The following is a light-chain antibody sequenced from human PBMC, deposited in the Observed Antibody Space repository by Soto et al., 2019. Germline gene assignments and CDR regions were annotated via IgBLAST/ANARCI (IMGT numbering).Light chain of an antibody. V-gene: IGKV3-11*01. Sequence: EIVLTQSPATLSLSPGDRATLACRANQSVSTYLAWYQQKPGQAPRVVIYDASNRATGIPPRFSGSGSGTDFTLTISSLEPEDFAVYYCQQRSSWPRTFGQGTKVEIK. CDR1: QSVSTY. CDR3: QQRSSWPRT. CDR2: DAS. J-gene: IGKJ1*01.